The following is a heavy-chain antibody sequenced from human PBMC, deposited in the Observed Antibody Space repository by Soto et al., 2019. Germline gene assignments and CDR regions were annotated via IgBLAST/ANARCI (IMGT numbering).Heavy chain of an antibody. CDR2: INHSGST. J-gene: IGHJ6*02. CDR1: GGSISSSSYY. Sequence: PSETLSLTCTVSGGSISSSSYYWGWIRQPPGKGLEWIGKINHSGSTNYNPSLKSRVTISVDTSKNQFSLKLSSVTAADTAVYYCARGPSSAMGVPAAGMDVWGQGTTVTVSS. D-gene: IGHD2-2*01. V-gene: IGHV4-39*07. CDR3: ARGPSSAMGVPAAGMDV.